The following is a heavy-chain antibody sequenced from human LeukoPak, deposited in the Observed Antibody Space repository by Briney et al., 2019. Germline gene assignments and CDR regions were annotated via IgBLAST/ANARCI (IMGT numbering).Heavy chain of an antibody. D-gene: IGHD3-9*01. V-gene: IGHV1-69*06. CDR1: GGTFSSYA. Sequence: ASVKVSCKASGGTFSSYAISWVRQAPGQGLEWMGGIIRIFGTANYAQKFQGRVTITADKSTSTAYMELSSPRSEDTAVYYCAREPNYDILTGCPNYYMDVWGKGTTVTVSS. CDR2: IIRIFGTA. J-gene: IGHJ6*03. CDR3: AREPNYDILTGCPNYYMDV.